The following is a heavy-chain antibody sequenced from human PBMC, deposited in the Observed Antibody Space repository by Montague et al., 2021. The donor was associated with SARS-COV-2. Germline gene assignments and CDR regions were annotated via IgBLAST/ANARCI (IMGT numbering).Heavy chain of an antibody. CDR3: ARASGSSWDFDY. D-gene: IGHD6-13*01. CDR1: GFTFSIYW. J-gene: IGHJ4*02. CDR2: IKQDGSEK. V-gene: IGHV3-7*01. Sequence: SLSLSASGFTFSIYWMSWVRQAPGKGLEWVANIKQDGSEKYYLDSVKGRFTISRDNAKNSLFLQMNSLRAEDTAVYYCARASGSSWDFDYWGQGTLVTVSS.